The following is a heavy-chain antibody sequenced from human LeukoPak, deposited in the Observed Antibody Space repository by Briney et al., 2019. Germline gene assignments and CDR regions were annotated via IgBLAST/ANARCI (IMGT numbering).Heavy chain of an antibody. J-gene: IGHJ4*02. Sequence: SVEVSCKASGGTCSSYAISWVRQAPGQGLEWMGGIIPIFGTANYAQKFQGRVTITADESTSTAYMELSSLRSEDTAVYYCAREYPNLHGVDYWGQGTLVTVSS. CDR3: AREYPNLHGVDY. V-gene: IGHV1-69*13. D-gene: IGHD1-14*01. CDR2: IIPIFGTA. CDR1: GGTCSSYA.